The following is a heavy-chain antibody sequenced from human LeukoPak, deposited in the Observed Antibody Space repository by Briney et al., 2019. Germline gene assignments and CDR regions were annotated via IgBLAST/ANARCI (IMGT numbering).Heavy chain of an antibody. J-gene: IGHJ6*04. CDR1: GGSISSYY. CDR2: IYSSGST. CDR3: ARGDHYYYTMDV. V-gene: IGHV4-59*01. Sequence: SETLSLTCTVSGGSISSYYWSWIRQPPGEGLEWIGYIYSSGSTNYNPSLKSRVTISVDTSKNQFSLKLTSMTAADTAVHYCARGDHYYYTMDVWGKGTTVTVSS. D-gene: IGHD2-21*02.